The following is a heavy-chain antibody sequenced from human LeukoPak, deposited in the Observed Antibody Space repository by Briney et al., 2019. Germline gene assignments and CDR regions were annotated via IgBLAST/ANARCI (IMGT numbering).Heavy chain of an antibody. CDR2: IKSEPDGGTT. CDR1: GFTFSNAW. Sequence: GGSLRLSCAGSGFTFSNAWMSWVRQAPGKGLEWVGRIKSEPDGGTTDYAVPVKGKFTISKDDSKNTLYLQMNSLRAEDTALYYCTTDDRGYSYAPRYWGQGTLVTVSS. V-gene: IGHV3-15*01. CDR3: TTDDRGYSYAPRY. J-gene: IGHJ4*02. D-gene: IGHD5-18*01.